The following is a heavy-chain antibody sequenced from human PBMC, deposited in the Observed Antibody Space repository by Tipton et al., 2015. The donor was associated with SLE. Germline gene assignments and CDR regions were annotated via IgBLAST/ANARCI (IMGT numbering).Heavy chain of an antibody. CDR3: ARGDDSIWGSYRHPLL. CDR2: IYYSGST. CDR1: GGSISSDY. V-gene: IGHV4-59*01. J-gene: IGHJ1*01. D-gene: IGHD3-16*02. Sequence: TLSLTCTVSGGSISSDYWSWIRQPPGKRLEWIGYIYYSGSTNYNPSLKSRVTISVGTSNNQFSLKLSSVTAADTAVYYCARGDDSIWGSYRHPLLWGQGILVTVSS.